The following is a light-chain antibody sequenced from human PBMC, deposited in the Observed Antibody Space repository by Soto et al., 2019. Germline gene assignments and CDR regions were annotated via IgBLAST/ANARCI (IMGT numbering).Light chain of an antibody. Sequence: EIVLTQSPGTLSLSPGERASLSCRASQSVSSSYLAWYQQKPGQAPRLLIYGASSRATGIPDRFSGSGSGTDFTLTINRLEPEDSAVYYCQQYGSLITFGQGTRLEIK. J-gene: IGKJ5*01. CDR2: GAS. CDR1: QSVSSSY. CDR3: QQYGSLIT. V-gene: IGKV3-20*01.